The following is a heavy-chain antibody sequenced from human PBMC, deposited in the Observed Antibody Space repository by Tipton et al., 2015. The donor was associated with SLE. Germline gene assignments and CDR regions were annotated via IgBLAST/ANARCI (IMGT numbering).Heavy chain of an antibody. CDR3: ARCGGGYGMDV. CDR1: GASISSFSYY. D-gene: IGHD2-21*01. Sequence: TLSLTCTVSGASISSFSYYWGWIRQPPGKGLEWIGYIYYSGSTNYNPSLMSRVTISVDTSKNQFTLKLNSVTTADTAVYYCARCGGGYGMDVWGQGTTVTVSS. V-gene: IGHV4-61*01. J-gene: IGHJ6*02. CDR2: IYYSGST.